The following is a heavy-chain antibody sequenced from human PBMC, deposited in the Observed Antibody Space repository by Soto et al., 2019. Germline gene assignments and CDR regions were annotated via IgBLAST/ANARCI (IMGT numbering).Heavy chain of an antibody. D-gene: IGHD2-21*02. Sequence: QVQLVQSGAEVKKPGASVKVSCKASGDTFTDYYIHWVRQAPGQGLEWMGTVNPSGGHTTYAQHFLGRVTMTMDTSPSTLYMERTSLTSEDTAVYYCARGGHVVVVTAALDYWGQGTLVTVSS. CDR3: ARGGHVVVVTAALDY. J-gene: IGHJ4*02. CDR1: GDTFTDYY. CDR2: VNPSGGHT. V-gene: IGHV1-46*01.